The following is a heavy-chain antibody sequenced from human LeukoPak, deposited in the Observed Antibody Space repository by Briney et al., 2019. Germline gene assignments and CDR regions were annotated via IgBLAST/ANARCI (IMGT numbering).Heavy chain of an antibody. J-gene: IGHJ4*02. Sequence: SETLSLTCTVSGDSISSSGYSWSWIRHHPGEGLEWIGCIFYNGNTYFDSSLKSRVTMSVHTSKNQFFLRLTSVTAADTAVYYCARGGSRVYTATVFDYWGQGMLVTVSS. V-gene: IGHV4-31*03. CDR2: IFYNGNT. D-gene: IGHD5-18*01. CDR1: GDSISSSGYS. CDR3: ARGGSRVYTATVFDY.